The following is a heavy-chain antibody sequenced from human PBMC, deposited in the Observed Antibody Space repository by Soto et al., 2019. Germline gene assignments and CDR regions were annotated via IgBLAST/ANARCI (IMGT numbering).Heavy chain of an antibody. CDR3: ARMSSAGTLNWFDP. V-gene: IGHV1-8*01. D-gene: IGHD6-13*01. J-gene: IGHJ5*02. Sequence: GASVKFSCKASGYTFLNFDISWLRHADGQGLEWLGWMSPGSGQTGYASKFQGRVAMTRDASTGTSHLELSSLTSGDTAVYYCARMSSAGTLNWFDPWGQGTLV. CDR1: GYTFLNFD. CDR2: MSPGSGQT.